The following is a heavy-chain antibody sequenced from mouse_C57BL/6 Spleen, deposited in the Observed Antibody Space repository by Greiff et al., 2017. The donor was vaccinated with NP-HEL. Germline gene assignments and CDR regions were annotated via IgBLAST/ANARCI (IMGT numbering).Heavy chain of an antibody. CDR2: ICYDGSN. D-gene: IGHD2-4*01. Sequence: VQLQQSGPGLVKPSQSLSLTCSVTGYSITSGYYWNWIRQFPGNKLEWMGYICYDGSNNYNPSLKNRISITRDTSKNQFFLKLNSVTTEDTATYYCARYDYDAYSFDYWGQGTTLTVSS. J-gene: IGHJ2*01. CDR3: ARYDYDAYSFDY. V-gene: IGHV3-6*01. CDR1: GYSITSGYY.